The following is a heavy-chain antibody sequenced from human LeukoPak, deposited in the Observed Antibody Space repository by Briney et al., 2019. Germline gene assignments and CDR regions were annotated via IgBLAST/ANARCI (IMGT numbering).Heavy chain of an antibody. CDR1: GGSISSGGYS. Sequence: PSQTLSLTCAVSGGSISSGGYSWSWIRRPPGKGLEWIGYIYYSGSTNYNPSLKSRVTISVDTSKNQFSLKLSSVTAADTAVYYCARACSGGSCYGAIDYWGQGTLVTVSS. CDR2: IYYSGST. J-gene: IGHJ4*02. V-gene: IGHV4-30-4*07. D-gene: IGHD2-15*01. CDR3: ARACSGGSCYGAIDY.